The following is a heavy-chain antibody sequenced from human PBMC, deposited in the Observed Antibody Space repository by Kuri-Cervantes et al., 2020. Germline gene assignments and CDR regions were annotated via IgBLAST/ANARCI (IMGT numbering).Heavy chain of an antibody. CDR3: AKEPYYYNLFDY. CDR1: GFIFSSYA. D-gene: IGHD3-10*01. J-gene: IGHJ4*02. V-gene: IGHV3-23*01. Sequence: GESLKISCAASGFIFSSYAMSLVRHAPGRGVEWVSAISGSGGSTYYADSVKGRFTISRDNSKNTLYLQMNSLRAEDTAVYYCAKEPYYYNLFDYWGQGTLVTVSS. CDR2: ISGSGGST.